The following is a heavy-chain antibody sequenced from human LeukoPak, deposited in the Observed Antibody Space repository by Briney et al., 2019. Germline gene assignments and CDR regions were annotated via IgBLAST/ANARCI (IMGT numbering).Heavy chain of an antibody. CDR3: ASFGLNWNAAH. Sequence: GRSLRLSCAASGFTFSSYDIHWVRQAPGKGLEWVAVIWYDGSNKYYADSVKGRFIISRDNSKNTLYLQMNSLRAEDTAVYYCASFGLNWNAAHWGQGTLVTVSS. V-gene: IGHV3-33*01. J-gene: IGHJ4*02. CDR1: GFTFSSYD. CDR2: IWYDGSNK. D-gene: IGHD1-1*01.